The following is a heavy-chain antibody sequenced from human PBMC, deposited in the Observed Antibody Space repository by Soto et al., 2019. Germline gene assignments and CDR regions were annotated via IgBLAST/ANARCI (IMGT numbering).Heavy chain of an antibody. CDR1: GGSISSSSYY. V-gene: IGHV4-39*01. CDR3: ARQKRENYYDSSGRTYRAGMDV. CDR2: IYYSGST. J-gene: IGHJ6*02. D-gene: IGHD3-22*01. Sequence: SETLSLTCTVSGGSISSSSYYWGWIRQPPGKGLEWIGSIYYSGSTYYNPSLKSRVTISVDTSKNQFSLKLSSVTAADTAVYYCARQKRENYYDSSGRTYRAGMDVWGQGTTVTVSS.